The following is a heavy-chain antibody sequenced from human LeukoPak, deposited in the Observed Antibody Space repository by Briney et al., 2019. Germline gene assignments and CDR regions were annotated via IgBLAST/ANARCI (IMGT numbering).Heavy chain of an antibody. V-gene: IGHV3-30*02. J-gene: IGHJ4*02. CDR2: IRSSGNDK. D-gene: IGHD3-16*01. CDR1: GFTFRNYG. CDR3: AKDEGTQTSYGLDY. Sequence: GGSLRLSCEASGFTFRNYGMRWVRQAPGKGLEWVSFIRSSGNDKYYSDPVKGRFTISRDDSQNTLFLQINSLRAEDTAVYYCAKDEGTQTSYGLDYLGQGTLVTVSS.